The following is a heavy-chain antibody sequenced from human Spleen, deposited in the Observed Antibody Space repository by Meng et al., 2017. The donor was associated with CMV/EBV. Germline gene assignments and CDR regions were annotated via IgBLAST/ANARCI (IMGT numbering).Heavy chain of an antibody. CDR3: AKDQAEVSYGDGGAFDI. J-gene: IGHJ3*02. CDR2: IRFDGSSK. Sequence: GESLKISCAASGFTFSSYGMHWVRQAPGKGLEWVAFIRFDGSSKYYADSVKGRFTISRDNSKNTLYLQMNSLRAEDTAVYYCAKDQAEVSYGDGGAFDIWGQGTMVTVSS. D-gene: IGHD4-17*01. V-gene: IGHV3-30*02. CDR1: GFTFSSYG.